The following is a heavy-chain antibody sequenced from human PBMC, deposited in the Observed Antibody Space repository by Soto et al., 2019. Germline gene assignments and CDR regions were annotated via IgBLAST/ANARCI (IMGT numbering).Heavy chain of an antibody. V-gene: IGHV3-15*05. J-gene: IGHJ4*02. CDR2: IKSKIDGGTT. CDR3: TGKANGY. CDR1: GITFSNAW. D-gene: IGHD1-26*01. Sequence: EVQLVKSGGGLVNPGGSLRLSCAVSGITFSNAWMSWVRQAPGKGLEWGGRIKSKIDGGTTDYAAPVKGRFTISRDDSKNTLYLQMNSLKSEDTAVYYCTGKANGYWGQGTLVTVSS.